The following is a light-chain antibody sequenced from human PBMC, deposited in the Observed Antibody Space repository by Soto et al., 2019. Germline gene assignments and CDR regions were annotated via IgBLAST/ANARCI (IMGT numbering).Light chain of an antibody. Sequence: QSALTQPPSVSGAPGQRVTISCTGSSSNIGAGYDVHWYQQFPGTAPKLLIYVNSNRTSGVPDRFSGSRSGTSASLAITGLQPEDEADYYCQSYDSALSGSLFGGGTKLTVL. CDR1: SSNIGAGYD. CDR2: VNS. J-gene: IGLJ2*01. V-gene: IGLV1-40*01. CDR3: QSYDSALSGSL.